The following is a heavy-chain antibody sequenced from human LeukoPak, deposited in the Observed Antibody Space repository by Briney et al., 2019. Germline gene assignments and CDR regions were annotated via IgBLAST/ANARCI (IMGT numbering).Heavy chain of an antibody. CDR2: INPKSGGT. V-gene: IGHV1-2*02. CDR1: GYTFTGYF. CDR3: ARAGGRSWFDP. Sequence: SVKVSCKASGYTFTGYFIHWVRQPPGQGLEWMGWINPKSGGTNYAQKFQGRVTMTRDTSISTAYMEMSRLRSDDTAVYYCARAGGRSWFDPRGQGTLVTVSS. J-gene: IGHJ5*02.